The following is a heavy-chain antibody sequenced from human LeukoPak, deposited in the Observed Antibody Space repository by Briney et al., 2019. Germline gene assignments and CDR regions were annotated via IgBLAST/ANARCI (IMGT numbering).Heavy chain of an antibody. J-gene: IGHJ6*03. D-gene: IGHD2-21*02. CDR3: TRELGPPVTYYYYYMDV. Sequence: PGGSLRLSCTASGFTFGDYAMSWVRQAPGKGLEWVGFIRSKAYGGTTEYAASVKGRFTISRDDSKSIAYLQMNSLKTEDTAVYYCTRELGPPVTYYYYYMDVWGKGTTVTVSS. CDR1: GFTFGDYA. CDR2: IRSKAYGGTT. V-gene: IGHV3-49*04.